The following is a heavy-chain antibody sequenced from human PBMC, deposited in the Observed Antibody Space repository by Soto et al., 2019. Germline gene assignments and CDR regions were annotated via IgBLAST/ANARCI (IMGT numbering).Heavy chain of an antibody. V-gene: IGHV1-69*01. J-gene: IGHJ2*01. CDR2: IIPIVGTA. D-gene: IGHD3-3*01. CDR1: GGTFSRYA. Sequence: QVQLVQSGAEVKKPRSSVKVSCKASGGTFSRYAISWVRQSPGQGREWMGGIIPIVGTANYAQKFHGRVTITADEATSTAYMGLSSLRYEDTGVYYCARDPRLRFLGRWYFDLWGRGTLVTVSS. CDR3: ARDPRLRFLGRWYFDL.